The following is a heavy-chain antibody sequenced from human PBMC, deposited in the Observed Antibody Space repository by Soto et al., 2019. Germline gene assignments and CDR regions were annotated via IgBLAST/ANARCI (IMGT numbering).Heavy chain of an antibody. CDR1: GFTFSDYY. CDR2: ISSSSYTSDGSVYT. D-gene: IGHD5-18*01. V-gene: IGHV3-11*05. CDR3: AKDRSISRYRVATGMDV. J-gene: IGHJ6*02. Sequence: PGGSLRLSCAASGFTFSDYYMSWIRQAPGKGLEWVSYISSSSYTSDGSVYTDYADSVKGRFTISRDNAKNSLYLQMNSLRAEDTAVYYCAKDRSISRYRVATGMDVWGQGTTVTVSS.